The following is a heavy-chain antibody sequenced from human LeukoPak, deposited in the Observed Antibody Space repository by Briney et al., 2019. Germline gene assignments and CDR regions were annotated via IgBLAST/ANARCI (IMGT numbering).Heavy chain of an antibody. CDR2: IHHKGST. V-gene: IGHV4-4*02. J-gene: IGHJ3*02. D-gene: IGHD3-10*01. CDR1: GGSISSSNW. CDR3: AKSNGYGLVDI. Sequence: SETLSLTCAVSGGSISSSNWWSWVRQPPGKGLEWIGEIHHKGSTNYNPSLKSRVTISLDTSRNQFSLKLNSVTAADTAVYYCAKSNGYGLVDIWGQGTMVTVSS.